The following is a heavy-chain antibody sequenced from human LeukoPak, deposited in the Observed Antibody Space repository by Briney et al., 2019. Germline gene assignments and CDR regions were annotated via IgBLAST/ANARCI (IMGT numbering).Heavy chain of an antibody. J-gene: IGHJ4*02. Sequence: PGGSLRLSCAASGIIFSNYWMHWVRQAPGKGLVWVSRINRDGSSTIYADSVKGRFTISRDNAKNTLYLQMNSLRAEDTAVYYCARELSYSFDYWGQGTLVTVSS. CDR2: INRDGSST. V-gene: IGHV3-74*01. CDR3: ARELSYSFDY. D-gene: IGHD2/OR15-2a*01. CDR1: GIIFSNYW.